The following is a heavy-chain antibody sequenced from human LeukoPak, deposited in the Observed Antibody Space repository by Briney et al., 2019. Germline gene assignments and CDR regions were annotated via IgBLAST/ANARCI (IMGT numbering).Heavy chain of an antibody. CDR2: ITSSSSYT. CDR1: GFTFSTYN. Sequence: GGSLRLSCAASGFTFSTYNMNWVRQAPGKGLEWVSSITSSSSYTFYADSVKGRFTISRDNAKNSLYLQMNNLRAEDTAVYYCAELGITMIGGVWGKGTTVTISS. D-gene: IGHD3-10*02. CDR3: AELGITMIGGV. J-gene: IGHJ6*04. V-gene: IGHV3-21*01.